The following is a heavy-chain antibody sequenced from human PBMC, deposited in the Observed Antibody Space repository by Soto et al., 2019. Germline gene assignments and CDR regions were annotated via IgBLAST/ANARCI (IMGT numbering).Heavy chain of an antibody. V-gene: IGHV5-51*01. J-gene: IGHJ6*03. CDR2: IYPGDSDT. CDR1: GYSFTSYW. Sequence: SLKISCKGSGYSFTSYWIGWVRQMPGKGLEWMGIIYPGDSDTRYSPSFQGQVTISADKSISTAYLQWSSLKASDTAMYYCATQSKYDFWSGYYISYYMDVWGKGTTVTVSS. D-gene: IGHD3-3*01. CDR3: ATQSKYDFWSGYYISYYMDV.